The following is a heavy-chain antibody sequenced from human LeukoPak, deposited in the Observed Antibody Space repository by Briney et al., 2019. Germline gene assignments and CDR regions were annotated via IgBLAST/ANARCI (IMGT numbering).Heavy chain of an antibody. D-gene: IGHD5-12*01. CDR1: GVSIKTNSDY. CDR2: IYHVGGT. Sequence: SETLSLTCTVSGVSIKTNSDYWGWLRQTPGKGLEWIGSIYHVGGTYYNPSLKSRVTISIDTSKNQFSPKLTSVTAADTAIYYCARDCRNGYEDLWGPGTLVTVSS. CDR3: ARDCRNGYEDL. J-gene: IGHJ5*02. V-gene: IGHV4-39*07.